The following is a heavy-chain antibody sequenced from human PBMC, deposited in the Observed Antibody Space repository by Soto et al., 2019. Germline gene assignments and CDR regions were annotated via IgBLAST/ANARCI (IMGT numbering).Heavy chain of an antibody. D-gene: IGHD2-15*01. Sequence: GASVKVSCKASGYTFTSYGISWVRQAPGQGLEWMGWISAYNGNTNYAQKLQGGVTMTTNTSTSTAYMELRSLRSDDTAVYYCAYCSGGSCYSGDDYWGQGTLVTVSS. CDR1: GYTFTSYG. V-gene: IGHV1-18*01. CDR2: ISAYNGNT. CDR3: AYCSGGSCYSGDDY. J-gene: IGHJ4*02.